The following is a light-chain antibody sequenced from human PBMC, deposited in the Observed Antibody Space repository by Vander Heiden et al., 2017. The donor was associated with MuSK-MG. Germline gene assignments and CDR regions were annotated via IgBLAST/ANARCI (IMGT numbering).Light chain of an antibody. CDR2: EVS. CDR1: NADIGYYNY. V-gene: IGLV2-14*01. J-gene: IGLJ2*01. CDR3: SYSKTSSNSDV. Sequence: QSALTQPASVSGSPGQSITISCTGTNADIGYYNYVSWYQQHPGKAPKLILYEVSERPSGVSNRFSCLNAGNNASPQTYWLQADEEADDYCSYSKTSSNSDVFGSGTKLTVL.